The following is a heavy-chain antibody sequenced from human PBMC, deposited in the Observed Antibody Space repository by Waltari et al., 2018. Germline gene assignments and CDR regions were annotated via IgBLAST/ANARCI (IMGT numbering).Heavy chain of an antibody. CDR1: GFNFSTYG. CDR3: ARPIGWYSYYFGMDV. J-gene: IGHJ6*02. D-gene: IGHD6-19*01. CDR2: IWYEGRNK. Sequence: QVQLVESGGGVVQPGRSLRLSCAASGFNFSTYGMHWVRQAPGKGLEWVAVIWYEGRNKYYADSVKGRFTISRDNSKNTLYLQMNSLRAEDTAVYYCARPIGWYSYYFGMDVWGQGTTVTVSS. V-gene: IGHV3-33*01.